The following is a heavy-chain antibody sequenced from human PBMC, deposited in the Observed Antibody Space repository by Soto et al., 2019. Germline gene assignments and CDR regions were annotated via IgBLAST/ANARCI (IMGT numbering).Heavy chain of an antibody. CDR2: ISGSGGST. CDR1: GFTFSSYA. J-gene: IGHJ4*02. CDR3: AKDPYYDSSDPLSPFDY. Sequence: GGSLRLSCAASGFTFSSYAMSWVRQAPGKGLEWVSAISGSGGSTYYADSVKGRFTISRDNSKNTLYLQMNSLRAEDTAVYYCAKDPYYDSSDPLSPFDYWGQGTLVTVSS. V-gene: IGHV3-23*01. D-gene: IGHD3-22*01.